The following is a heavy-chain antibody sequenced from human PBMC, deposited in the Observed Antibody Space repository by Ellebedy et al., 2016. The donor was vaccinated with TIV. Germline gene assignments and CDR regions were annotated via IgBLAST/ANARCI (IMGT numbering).Heavy chain of an antibody. CDR1: GYTFTGYY. J-gene: IGHJ6*02. Sequence: ASVKVSCXASGYTFTGYYMHWVRQAPGQGLEWMGWINPNSGGTNYAQKFQGWVTMTRDTSISTAYMELSRVRSDDTAVYYCARFTMVRGVNYGMDVWGQGTTVTVSS. V-gene: IGHV1-2*04. D-gene: IGHD3-10*01. CDR2: INPNSGGT. CDR3: ARFTMVRGVNYGMDV.